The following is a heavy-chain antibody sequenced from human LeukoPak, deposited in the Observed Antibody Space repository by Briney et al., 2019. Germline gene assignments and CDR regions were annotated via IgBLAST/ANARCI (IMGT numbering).Heavy chain of an antibody. D-gene: IGHD3-22*01. CDR1: GFTFSSYG. J-gene: IGHJ4*02. Sequence: GGSLRLSCAASGFTFSSYGMHWVRQAPGKGLEWVAVIWYDGSNKYYADSVKGRFTISRDNSNNTLYLQMNSLRAEDTAVYYCARDHDSSGYYYQYYFDYWGQGTLVTVSS. CDR2: IWYDGSNK. CDR3: ARDHDSSGYYYQYYFDY. V-gene: IGHV3-33*01.